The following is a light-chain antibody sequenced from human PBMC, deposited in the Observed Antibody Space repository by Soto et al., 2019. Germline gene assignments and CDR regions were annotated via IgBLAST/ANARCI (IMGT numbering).Light chain of an antibody. J-gene: IGLJ1*01. Sequence: QSALTQPPSASGSPGQSVTISCTGTSSDVGGYNYVSWYQQYPGKVPKLMVYEVNKRPSGVPDRFSGSKSGNTASLTVSGLPAEDEPDYYCTSYAGGNNVFGTGTKLTVL. CDR2: EVN. CDR1: SSDVGGYNY. V-gene: IGLV2-8*01. CDR3: TSYAGGNNV.